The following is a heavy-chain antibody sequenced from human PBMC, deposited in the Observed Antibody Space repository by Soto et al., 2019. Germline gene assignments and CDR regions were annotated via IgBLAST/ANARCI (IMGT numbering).Heavy chain of an antibody. CDR3: ARDPYDFWSGYFGHYYYGMDV. Sequence: PGGSLRLSCAASGFTFSSYSVNWVRQAPGKGLEWVSYISSSSSTIYYADSVKGRFTISRDNAKNSLYLQMNSLRDEDTAVYYCARDPYDFWSGYFGHYYYGMDVWGQGTTVTVSS. CDR1: GFTFSSYS. J-gene: IGHJ6*02. V-gene: IGHV3-48*02. CDR2: ISSSSSTI. D-gene: IGHD3-3*01.